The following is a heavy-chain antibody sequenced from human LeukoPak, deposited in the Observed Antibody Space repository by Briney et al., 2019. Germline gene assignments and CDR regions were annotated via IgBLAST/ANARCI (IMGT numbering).Heavy chain of an antibody. CDR3: ARGESSYCSGGCYFAS. D-gene: IGHD2-21*02. CDR1: GFTFSSYG. J-gene: IGHJ5*01. Sequence: GGSLRPSCAASGFTFSSYGMHWVRQAPGKGLEWVAFIRFDGSNKYYADSVKGRLTIPRDNSKNTLYLQMNSLRAEDTAMYYCARGESSYCSGGCYFASWGQGTLVTISS. V-gene: IGHV3-30*02. CDR2: IRFDGSNK.